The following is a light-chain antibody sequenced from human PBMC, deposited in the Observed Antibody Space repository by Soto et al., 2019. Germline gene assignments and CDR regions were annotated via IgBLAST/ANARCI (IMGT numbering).Light chain of an antibody. CDR2: EVS. V-gene: IGLV2-8*01. CDR1: SSEVGGYNY. Sequence: QSALTQPPSASGSPGQSVTISCTGTSSEVGGYNYVSWYQQHPGKAPKLMIYEVSKRPSGVPDRFSGSKSGNTASLTVSGLQAEEEADYYCRSYAGSNNVVFGGGTKLTVL. J-gene: IGLJ2*01. CDR3: RSYAGSNNVV.